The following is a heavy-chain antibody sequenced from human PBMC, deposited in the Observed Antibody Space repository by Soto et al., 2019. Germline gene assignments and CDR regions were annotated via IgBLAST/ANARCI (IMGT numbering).Heavy chain of an antibody. CDR2: IYHSGST. D-gene: IGHD4-4*01. V-gene: IGHV4-4*02. J-gene: IGHJ5*02. CDR3: ARDRGDAYSNYRGGGTWFDP. CDR1: GGSISSSNW. Sequence: SETLSLTCAVSGGSISSSNWWSWVRQPPGKGLEWIGEIYHSGSTNYNPSLKSRVTISVDKSKNQFSLKLSSVTAADTAVYYCARDRGDAYSNYRGGGTWFDPWGQGTLVTVSS.